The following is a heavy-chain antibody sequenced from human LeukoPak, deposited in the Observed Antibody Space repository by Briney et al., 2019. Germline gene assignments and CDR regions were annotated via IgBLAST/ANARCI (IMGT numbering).Heavy chain of an antibody. CDR2: INHSGST. V-gene: IGHV4-34*01. Sequence: SETLSLTCAVYGGSFSGYYWSWIRQPPGKGLEWIGEINHSGSTNYNPSLKSRVTVSVDTSKNQFSLKLSSVTAADTAVYYYATSRPWGYYYNLLGYWGQGTLVTVSS. D-gene: IGHD3-22*01. CDR1: GGSFSGYY. J-gene: IGHJ4*02. CDR3: ATSRPWGYYYNLLGY.